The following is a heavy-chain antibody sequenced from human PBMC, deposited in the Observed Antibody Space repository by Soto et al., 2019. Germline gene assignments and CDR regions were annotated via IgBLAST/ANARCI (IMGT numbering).Heavy chain of an antibody. Sequence: ASETLSLTCAVYGGSFSGYYWSWIRQPPGKGLEWIGEINHSGSTNYNPSLKSRVTISVDTSKNQFSLKLSSVTAADTAVYYCARSYVWGSYRPFFDYWGQGXLVTVYS. CDR2: INHSGST. J-gene: IGHJ4*02. CDR3: ARSYVWGSYRPFFDY. V-gene: IGHV4-34*01. D-gene: IGHD3-16*02. CDR1: GGSFSGYY.